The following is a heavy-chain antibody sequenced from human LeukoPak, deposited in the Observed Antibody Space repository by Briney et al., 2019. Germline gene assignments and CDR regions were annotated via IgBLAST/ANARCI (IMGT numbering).Heavy chain of an antibody. V-gene: IGHV3-23*01. CDR3: AKRVGGTPDN. CDR1: GFTFKTYA. Sequence: GGSLRLSCAASGFTFKTYAMMWVRQAPGKGLEWVSAIGGDGVSRDYSDSVKGRFTISRDNSKNTLYPQMNSLRVEDTALYFCAKRVGGTPDNWGLGTLVTVSS. J-gene: IGHJ4*02. D-gene: IGHD1-26*01. CDR2: IGGDGVSR.